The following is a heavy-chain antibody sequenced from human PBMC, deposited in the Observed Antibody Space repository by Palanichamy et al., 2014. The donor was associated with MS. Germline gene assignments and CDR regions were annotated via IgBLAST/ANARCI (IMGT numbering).Heavy chain of an antibody. CDR1: GFTFRRYA. D-gene: IGHD2-15*01. CDR2: ISFDESKK. V-gene: IGHV3-30-3*01. Sequence: QVHLVESGGGVVQPGRSLRLSCAASGFTFRRYAMHWVRQAPGKGLEWVAVISFDESKKYFAHSVKGRFTISRDNSNSTLYLQMNSLRPEDTAVYYCARKKSGEAYYLDYWGQGTLVTVSS. CDR3: ARKKSGEAYYLDY. J-gene: IGHJ4*02.